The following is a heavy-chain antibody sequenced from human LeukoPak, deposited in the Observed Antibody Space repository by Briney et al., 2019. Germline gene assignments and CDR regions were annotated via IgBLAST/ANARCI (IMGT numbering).Heavy chain of an antibody. CDR1: GFTFSSVG. Sequence: PGGSLRLSCAASGFTFSSVGMHWVRQAPGKGLEWVAFIQFDGSNSYYADSMKGRFTLSRDNSKNTLYLQMDSLRAEDTAIYYCAKGQGYYCDHWGQGTLVTVSS. CDR3: AKGQGYYCDH. CDR2: IQFDGSNS. J-gene: IGHJ4*02. V-gene: IGHV3-30*02. D-gene: IGHD3-22*01.